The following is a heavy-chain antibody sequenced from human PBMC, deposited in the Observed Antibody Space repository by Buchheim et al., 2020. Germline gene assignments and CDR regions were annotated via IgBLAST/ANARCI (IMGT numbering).Heavy chain of an antibody. CDR2: INAGNGNT. D-gene: IGHD3-22*01. CDR3: ASNYYYDSSGYYEDYYYYMDV. Sequence: QVQLVQSGAEVKKPGASVKVSCKASGYTFTSYAMHWVRQAPGQRLEWMGWINAGNGNTKYSQKFQGSVTITRDTSASPAYMELSSLRSEDTAVYYCASNYYYDSSGYYEDYYYYMDVWGKGTT. V-gene: IGHV1-3*01. CDR1: GYTFTSYA. J-gene: IGHJ6*03.